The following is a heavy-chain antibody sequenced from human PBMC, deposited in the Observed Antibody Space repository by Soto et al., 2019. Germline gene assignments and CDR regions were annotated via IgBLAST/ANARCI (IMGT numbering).Heavy chain of an antibody. CDR1: GGTFSSYA. V-gene: IGHV1-69*13. CDR3: ARAYYDRSGYYYQRGFHNWFDP. Sequence: SVKVSCKASGGTFSSYAISWVRQAPGQGLEWMGGIIPIFGTANYAQKFQGRVTITAVESTSTAYMELSSLRSEDTAVYYCARAYYDRSGYYYQRGFHNWFDPLGHGTLVTVSS. D-gene: IGHD3-22*01. CDR2: IIPIFGTA. J-gene: IGHJ5*02.